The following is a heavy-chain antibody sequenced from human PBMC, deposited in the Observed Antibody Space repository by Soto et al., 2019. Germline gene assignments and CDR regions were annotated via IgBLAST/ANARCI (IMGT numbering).Heavy chain of an antibody. D-gene: IGHD4-4*01. CDR2: ISGSGNYT. Sequence: GGSLRLSCAASGFTFSTYSINWVRHSPLKGLEWVSSISGSGNYTHYADFLRGRFTISRDNAKTSLYLQMNSLRAEDTAVYYCAREGINNYNEYYFDSWGQGTVVTVSS. V-gene: IGHV3-21*01. CDR1: GFTFSTYS. CDR3: AREGINNYNEYYFDS. J-gene: IGHJ4*02.